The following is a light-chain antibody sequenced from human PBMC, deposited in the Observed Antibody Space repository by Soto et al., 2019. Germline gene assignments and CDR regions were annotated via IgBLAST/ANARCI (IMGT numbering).Light chain of an antibody. Sequence: QSVLTQPASVSGSPGQSITISCTGTSSDVGSYNLVSWYQQHPGKAPKLMIYEGSKRPSGVSNRFSGSKSGNTASLTVSGLQAADEADYYCSSYADNNIFVFGTGTKVTVL. CDR3: SSYADNNIFV. CDR1: SSDVGSYNL. V-gene: IGLV2-14*02. CDR2: EGS. J-gene: IGLJ1*01.